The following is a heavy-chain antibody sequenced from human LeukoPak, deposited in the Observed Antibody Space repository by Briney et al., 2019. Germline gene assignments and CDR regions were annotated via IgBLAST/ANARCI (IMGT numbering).Heavy chain of an antibody. CDR1: GYTFTSYD. CDR2: MNPNSANT. Sequence: SVKVSCKASGYTFTSYDINWVRQATGQGLEWMGWMNPNSANTGYAQKFQGRVTITRNTSISTAYMELSSLRSDDTAVYYCARVSMRIRGARRFDPWGQGTLVTVSS. J-gene: IGHJ5*02. CDR3: ARVSMRIRGARRFDP. D-gene: IGHD3-10*01. V-gene: IGHV1-8*03.